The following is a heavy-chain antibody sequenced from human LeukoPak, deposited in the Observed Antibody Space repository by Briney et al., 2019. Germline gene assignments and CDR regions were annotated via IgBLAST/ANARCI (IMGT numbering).Heavy chain of an antibody. V-gene: IGHV3-66*01. CDR1: GFTVSSNY. J-gene: IGHJ4*02. D-gene: IGHD1-1*01. CDR3: ARTTTFAPHFDY. Sequence: GGSLRLSCAASGFTVSSNYMSWVRQAPGKGLEWVSVIYSGGTTYYADSVKGRFTISRDHSKNTLYLQMNSLRAEDTAVYYCARTTTFAPHFDYWGQGTLVTVSS. CDR2: IYSGGTT.